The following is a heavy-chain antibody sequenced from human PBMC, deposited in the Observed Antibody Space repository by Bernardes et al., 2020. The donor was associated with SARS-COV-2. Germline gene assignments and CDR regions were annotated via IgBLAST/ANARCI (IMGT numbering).Heavy chain of an antibody. D-gene: IGHD6-13*01. CDR2: IWYDGSNK. J-gene: IGHJ4*02. V-gene: IGHV3-33*01. Sequence: GGSLRLSCAASGFTFSSYGMHWVRQAPGKGLEWVAVIWYDGSNKYYADSVKGRFTISRDNSKNTLYLQMNSLRAEDTAVYYCARDLALAAAGTVESLGYWGQGTLVTVSS. CDR1: GFTFSSYG. CDR3: ARDLALAAAGTVESLGY.